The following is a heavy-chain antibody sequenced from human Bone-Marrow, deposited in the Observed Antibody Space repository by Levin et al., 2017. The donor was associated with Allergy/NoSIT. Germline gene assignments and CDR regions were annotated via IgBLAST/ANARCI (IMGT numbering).Heavy chain of an antibody. V-gene: IGHV3-23*01. CDR3: AKSVGASHFDWPPAYYYGMDV. D-gene: IGHD3-9*01. CDR2: ISGSGGST. J-gene: IGHJ6*04. Sequence: GGSLRLSCAASGFTFSSYAMSWVRQAPGKGLEWVSAISGSGGSTYYADSVKGRFTISRDNSKNTLYLQMNRLRAEDTAVYYCAKSVGASHFDWPPAYYYGMDVWGKGTTVTVSS. CDR1: GFTFSSYA.